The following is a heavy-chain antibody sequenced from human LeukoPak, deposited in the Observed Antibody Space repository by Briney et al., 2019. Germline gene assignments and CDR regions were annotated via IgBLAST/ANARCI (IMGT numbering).Heavy chain of an antibody. CDR1: GYTFTSYG. CDR2: ISTYNGNT. CDR3: ARARSGWSFFDY. J-gene: IGHJ4*02. V-gene: IGHV1-18*01. Sequence: ASVKVSCKPSGYTFTSYGISWARQAPGQGLQLMGWISTYNGNTNYAQRLQGRVTMTTATSTSTAYMELRSLRSDDTAVYYCARARSGWSFFDYWGQGTLVTVSS. D-gene: IGHD6-19*01.